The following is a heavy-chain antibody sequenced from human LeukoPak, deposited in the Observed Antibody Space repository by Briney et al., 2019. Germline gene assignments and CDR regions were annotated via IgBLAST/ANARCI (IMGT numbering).Heavy chain of an antibody. CDR2: ISYDGSNK. CDR1: GFTFSSYA. D-gene: IGHD1-26*01. V-gene: IGHV3-30-3*01. Sequence: GGSPRLSCAASGFTFSSYAMHWVRQAPGKGLEWVAVISYDGSNKYYADSVKGRFTISRDNSKNTLYLQMNSLRAEDTAVYYCARGPVGARPGGAFDIWGQGTMVTVSS. CDR3: ARGPVGARPGGAFDI. J-gene: IGHJ3*02.